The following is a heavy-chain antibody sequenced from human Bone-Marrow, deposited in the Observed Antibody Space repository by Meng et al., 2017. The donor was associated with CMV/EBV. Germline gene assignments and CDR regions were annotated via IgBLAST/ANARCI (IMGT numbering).Heavy chain of an antibody. CDR1: GFTFSSYS. CDR3: ARDSVPTLYDFWSGYFGYFDY. J-gene: IGHJ4*02. D-gene: IGHD3-3*01. V-gene: IGHV3-48*04. Sequence: GGSLRLSCAASGFTFSSYSMNWVRQAPGKGLEWVSSISSSSSTIYYADSVKGRFTISRDNAKNSLYLQMNSLRAEDTAVYYCARDSVPTLYDFWSGYFGYFDYWGQGTRVTVYS. CDR2: ISSSSSTI.